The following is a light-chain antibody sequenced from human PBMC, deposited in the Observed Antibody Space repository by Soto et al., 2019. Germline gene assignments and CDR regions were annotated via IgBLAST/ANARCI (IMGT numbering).Light chain of an antibody. CDR3: SLYISGSTYV. V-gene: IGLV2-8*01. J-gene: IGLJ1*01. Sequence: QSVLTQPPSASGSPGQSVTISCTGTSSDVGGYNYVSWYQQHPGKAPKFMIYEVSKRPSGVPDRFSGSKSGNTASLTVSGLQAEDEADYYCSLYISGSTYVFGTGTKVTVL. CDR1: SSDVGGYNY. CDR2: EVS.